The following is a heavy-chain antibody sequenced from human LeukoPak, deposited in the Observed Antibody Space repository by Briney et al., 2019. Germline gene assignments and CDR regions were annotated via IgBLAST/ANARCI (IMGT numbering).Heavy chain of an antibody. J-gene: IGHJ1*01. CDR2: IKTDGSEK. CDR3: ATYSSRNAREFQS. Sequence: GGSLRLSCEASGFTFSNSWMTWVRQTPGKGLEWVANIKTDGSEKYYVDSVRGRFTISRDNAKNSLYLQMNSLRAEDTAVYYCATYSSRNAREFQSWGQGTLVTVSS. CDR1: GFTFSNSW. V-gene: IGHV3-7*01. D-gene: IGHD2-2*01.